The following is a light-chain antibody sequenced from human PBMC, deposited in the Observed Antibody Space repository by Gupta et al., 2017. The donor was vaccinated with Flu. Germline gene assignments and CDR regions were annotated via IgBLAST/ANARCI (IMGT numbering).Light chain of an antibody. V-gene: IGKV1-5*03. J-gene: IGKJ1*01. Sequence: DIQMTQSPSTLSASVGERVNITCRASQSISAWLAWYLQKPGQAPKLLIYKASTLEVGVPSRFSGTGSGTECTLTISSLQPDDFATYYCQEYRTYAQTFGQGTKVEI. CDR3: QEYRTYAQT. CDR2: KAS. CDR1: QSISAW.